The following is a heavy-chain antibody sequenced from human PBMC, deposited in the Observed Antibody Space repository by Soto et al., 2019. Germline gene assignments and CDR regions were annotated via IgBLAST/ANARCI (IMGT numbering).Heavy chain of an antibody. CDR3: AKTGRGYCSGGSCYPDY. J-gene: IGHJ4*02. CDR2: ISGSGGST. Sequence: PGGSLRLSCAASGFTFSSYAMSWVRQAPGKGLEWVSAISGSGGSTYYADSVKGRSTISRDNSKNTLYLQMNSLRAEDTAVYYCAKTGRGYCSGGSCYPDYWGQGTLVTVSS. V-gene: IGHV3-23*01. D-gene: IGHD2-15*01. CDR1: GFTFSSYA.